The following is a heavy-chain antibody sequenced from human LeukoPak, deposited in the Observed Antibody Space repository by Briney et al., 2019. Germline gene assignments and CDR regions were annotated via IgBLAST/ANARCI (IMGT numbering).Heavy chain of an antibody. Sequence: GGSLRLSCAASDFTFSNYWMIWLRQAPGKGLEWVANIKGDGSLKYYLDSVKGRFTISRDNAKNSLYLQMNSLRAEDTAVYYCARALGYSYGSDYWGQGTLVTVSS. CDR3: ARALGYSYGSDY. CDR1: DFTFSNYW. CDR2: IKGDGSLK. V-gene: IGHV3-7*01. J-gene: IGHJ4*02. D-gene: IGHD5-18*01.